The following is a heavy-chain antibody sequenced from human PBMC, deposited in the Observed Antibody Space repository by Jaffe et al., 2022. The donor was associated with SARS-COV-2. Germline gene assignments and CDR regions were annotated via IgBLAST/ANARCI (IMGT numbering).Heavy chain of an antibody. CDR2: IYTSGST. Sequence: QVQLQESGPGLVKPSQTLSLTCTVSGGSISSGSYYWSWIRQPAGKGLEWIGRIYTSGSTNYNPSLKSRVTISVDTSKNQFSLKLSSVTAADTAVYYCARERGGLGMVRGVIIEADSWFDPWGQGTLVTVSS. J-gene: IGHJ5*02. CDR1: GGSISSGSYY. CDR3: ARERGGLGMVRGVIIEADSWFDP. V-gene: IGHV4-61*02. D-gene: IGHD3-10*01.